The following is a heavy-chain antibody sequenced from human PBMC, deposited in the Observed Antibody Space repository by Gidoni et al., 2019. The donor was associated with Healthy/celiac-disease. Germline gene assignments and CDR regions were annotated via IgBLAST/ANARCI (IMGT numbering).Heavy chain of an antibody. CDR1: GSTFSRYW. J-gene: IGHJ4*02. V-gene: IGHV3-7*03. CDR2: IKQDGSEK. D-gene: IGHD2-2*01. Sequence: EVQLVESGGGLVQPGGSLRLSCAASGSTFSRYWMSWVRQAPGKGLEWVANIKQDGSEKYYVDSVKGRFNIYRDNAKNSLYLQMNSLRAEDTAVYYCARDLLVSIRRYCSSTSCYIGEGYFDYWGQGTLVTVSS. CDR3: ARDLLVSIRRYCSSTSCYIGEGYFDY.